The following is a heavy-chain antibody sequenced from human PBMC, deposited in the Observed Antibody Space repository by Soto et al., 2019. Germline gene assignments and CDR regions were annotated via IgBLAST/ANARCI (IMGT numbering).Heavy chain of an antibody. J-gene: IGHJ5*02. V-gene: IGHV3-30*18. CDR3: AKDVGSSSSGGASFDP. D-gene: IGHD6-6*01. CDR2: ISFDGSDK. CDR1: GFSFSSYG. Sequence: VGSLRLSCGASGFSFSSYGMHWVRQAPGKGLEWVAVISFDGSDKYYADSVKGRFTISRDNSKNTLYLQMNSLRTDDTAVYFCAKDVGSSSSGGASFDPWGQGTLVTVS.